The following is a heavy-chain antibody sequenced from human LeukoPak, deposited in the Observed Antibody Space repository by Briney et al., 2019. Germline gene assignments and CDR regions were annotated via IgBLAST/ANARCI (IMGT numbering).Heavy chain of an antibody. CDR3: ARGTYASGNSY. D-gene: IGHD3-10*01. CDR2: ISYDGSNK. CDR1: GFTFSSYG. Sequence: PGGSLRLSCAASGFTFSSYGMHWVRQAPGKGLEWVAVISYDGSNKYYADSVKGRFTISRDNSKNTLYLQMNSLRAEDTAVYYCARGTYASGNSYWGQGTLVTVSS. J-gene: IGHJ4*02. V-gene: IGHV3-30*03.